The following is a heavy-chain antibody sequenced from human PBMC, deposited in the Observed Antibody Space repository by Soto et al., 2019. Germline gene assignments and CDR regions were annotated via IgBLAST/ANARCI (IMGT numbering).Heavy chain of an antibody. J-gene: IGHJ4*02. V-gene: IGHV3-30-3*01. D-gene: IGHD3-22*01. Sequence: QVQLVESGGGVVQPGRSLRLSCAASGFTFSSYAMHWVRQAPGKGLEWVAVISYDGSNKYYADSVKGRFTISRDNSKNTLYLQMNSLRAEDTAVYYCARSVLYYYDSSGSFDYWGQGTLVTVSS. CDR2: ISYDGSNK. CDR3: ARSVLYYYDSSGSFDY. CDR1: GFTFSSYA.